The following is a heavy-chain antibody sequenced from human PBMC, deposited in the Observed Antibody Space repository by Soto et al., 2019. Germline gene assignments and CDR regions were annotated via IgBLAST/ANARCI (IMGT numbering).Heavy chain of an antibody. CDR3: ARGPSMVRGVKSGNWFDP. D-gene: IGHD3-10*01. V-gene: IGHV4-39*01. CDR2: IYYSGST. CDR1: GGSISSSSYY. Sequence: PSETLSLTCTVSGGSISSSSYYWGWIRQPPGKGLEWIGSIYYSGSTYYNPSLKSRVTISVDTSKNQFSLKLSSVTAADTAVYYCARGPSMVRGVKSGNWFDPWGQGTLVTVSS. J-gene: IGHJ5*02.